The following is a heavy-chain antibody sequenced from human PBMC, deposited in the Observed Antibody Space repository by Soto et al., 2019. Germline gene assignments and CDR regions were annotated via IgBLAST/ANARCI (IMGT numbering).Heavy chain of an antibody. J-gene: IGHJ2*01. V-gene: IGHV1-69*02. CDR3: AATCNSCRYFDL. CDR2: IIPILGIA. Sequence: QVQLVQSGAEVKKPGSSVKVSCKASGGTFSSYTISWVRQAPGQGLEWMGRIIPILGIANYAQKFQGRVTITEDKSTSTAYMELSSLRSEDTAVYYCAATCNSCRYFDLWGRGTLVTVSS. CDR1: GGTFSSYT. D-gene: IGHD2-2*01.